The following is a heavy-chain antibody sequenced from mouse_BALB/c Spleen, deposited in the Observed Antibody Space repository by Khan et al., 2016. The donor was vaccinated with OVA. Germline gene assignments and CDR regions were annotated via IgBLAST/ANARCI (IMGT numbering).Heavy chain of an antibody. D-gene: IGHD3-2*02. Sequence: VELVESGAEVVRPGASVKLSCKTSGYIFTNYWIHWVKQRSGQGLEWIARIYPGTDNTYYNEKLKDKATLTADKSSSTAYMQLSSLKSEDSAVYFCASEEALYYFDYWGQGTTLTVSA. V-gene: IGHV1-76*01. CDR2: IYPGTDNT. J-gene: IGHJ2*01. CDR3: ASEEALYYFDY. CDR1: GYIFTNYW.